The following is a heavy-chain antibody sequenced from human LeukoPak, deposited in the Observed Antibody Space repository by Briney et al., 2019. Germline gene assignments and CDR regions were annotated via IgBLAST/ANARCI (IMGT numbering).Heavy chain of an antibody. CDR3: ARDPRAMIVMKAFDI. Sequence: PGGSLRLXCAASGFTVSTNYMTWVRQAPGKGLDWVSVIYSGGTTYYADSVKGRFTISIDNSKNTLYLQMNSLRAEDTAVYYCARDPRAMIVMKAFDIWGQGTMVTVSS. D-gene: IGHD3-16*02. V-gene: IGHV3-66*02. CDR1: GFTVSTNY. J-gene: IGHJ3*02. CDR2: IYSGGTT.